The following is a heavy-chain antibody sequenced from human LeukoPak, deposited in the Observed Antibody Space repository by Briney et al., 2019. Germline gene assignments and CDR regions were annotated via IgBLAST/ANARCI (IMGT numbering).Heavy chain of an antibody. J-gene: IGHJ6*04. CDR2: ISSSGSTI. CDR1: GFTFKSYD. Sequence: GGSLRLSCAASGFTFKSYDMSWVRQVPGKGLEWVSYISSSGSTIYYADSVKGRFTISRDNAKNSLYLQMNSLRAVDTAVYYCAELGITMIGGVWGKGTTVTISS. CDR3: AELGITMIGGV. V-gene: IGHV3-48*03. D-gene: IGHD3-10*02.